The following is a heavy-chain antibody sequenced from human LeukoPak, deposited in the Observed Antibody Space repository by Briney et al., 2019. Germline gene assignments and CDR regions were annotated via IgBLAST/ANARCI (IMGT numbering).Heavy chain of an antibody. V-gene: IGHV3-11*01. CDR1: GFTFSDYY. D-gene: IGHD2-15*01. J-gene: IGHJ4*02. Sequence: GGSLRLSCAASGFTFSDYYMSWIRQAPGKGVEWVSYIGHSGSPIYYADSVKGRFAISRDNAKNSLYLQMNSLRAEDTALYYCASARGQGLLLVIDYWGQGTLVTVSS. CDR2: IGHSGSPI. CDR3: ASARGQGLLLVIDY.